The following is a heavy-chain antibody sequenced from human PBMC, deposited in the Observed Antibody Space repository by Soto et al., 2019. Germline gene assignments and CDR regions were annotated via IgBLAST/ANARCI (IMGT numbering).Heavy chain of an antibody. Sequence: QVQMVQSASEVKEPGASVKVSCKTSGYSFTTHGISWVRQAPGQGLEWMGWVSAYNGDTNYAPGLHDRVTMTTDTSARTAYMELRSLTSDDTAVYYCARDLLTPVTHRDFDYWGQGTLVTVSS. CDR2: VSAYNGDT. CDR1: GYSFTTHG. D-gene: IGHD4-17*01. J-gene: IGHJ4*02. V-gene: IGHV1-18*01. CDR3: ARDLLTPVTHRDFDY.